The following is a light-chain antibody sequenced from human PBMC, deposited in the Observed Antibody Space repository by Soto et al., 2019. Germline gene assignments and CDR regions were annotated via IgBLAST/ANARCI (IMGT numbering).Light chain of an antibody. CDR3: HQYFTLPS. J-gene: IGKJ4*01. CDR1: QTVLSGSSNKNY. Sequence: DIVMTQSAASLAVSLGERATINCRSSQTVLSGSSNKNYLAWYQHKPGQPPKLLMYWATTRESEVPDRFRGSGSGTDFTLTISSLQAEDVAVYYCHQYFTLPSLGGGTKVDIK. V-gene: IGKV4-1*01. CDR2: WAT.